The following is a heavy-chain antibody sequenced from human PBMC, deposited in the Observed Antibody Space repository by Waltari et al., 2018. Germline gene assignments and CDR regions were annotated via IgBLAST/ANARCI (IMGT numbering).Heavy chain of an antibody. V-gene: IGHV3-30-3*01. CDR3: AREGSYINYGMDV. D-gene: IGHD1-26*01. J-gene: IGHJ6*02. CDR2: ISYDGSNK. Sequence: QLQLQESGPGLVKPSETLSLTCTVSGGSISSSSYYWGWIRQAPGKGLEWVAVISYDGSNKYYADSVKGRFTISRDNSKNTLYLQMNSLRAEDTAVYYCAREGSYINYGMDVWGQGTTVTVSS. CDR1: GGSISSSS.